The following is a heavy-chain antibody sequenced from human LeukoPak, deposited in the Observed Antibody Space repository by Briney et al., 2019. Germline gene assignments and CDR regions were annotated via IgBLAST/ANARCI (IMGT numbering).Heavy chain of an antibody. V-gene: IGHV4-61*01. CDR1: GGSISSGSYY. J-gene: IGHJ4*02. CDR2: IYYSGST. Sequence: SETLSLTCTVSGGSISSGSYYWSWIRQPPGKGLEWIGWIYYSGSTSYNPSLKSRVTISVDTSKNQFSLKLNSVTAADTAVYYCARVGDCSGGTCFGYWGQGTLVTVSS. CDR3: ARVGDCSGGTCFGY. D-gene: IGHD2-15*01.